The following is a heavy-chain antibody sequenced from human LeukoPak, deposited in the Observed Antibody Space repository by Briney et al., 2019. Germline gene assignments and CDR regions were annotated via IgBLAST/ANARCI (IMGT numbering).Heavy chain of an antibody. D-gene: IGHD4-17*01. Sequence: TGGSLRLSCAASGFTFSSYAMSWVRQAPGKGLEWVSAISGSGGSTYYADSVKGRFTISRDNSKNTLYLQMNSLRAEDTAVYYCAKCSGDYVEANYWGQGTLVTVSS. CDR3: AKCSGDYVEANY. V-gene: IGHV3-23*01. CDR2: ISGSGGST. J-gene: IGHJ4*02. CDR1: GFTFSSYA.